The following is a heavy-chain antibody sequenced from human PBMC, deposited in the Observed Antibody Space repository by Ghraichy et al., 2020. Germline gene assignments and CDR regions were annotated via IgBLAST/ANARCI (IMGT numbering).Heavy chain of an antibody. D-gene: IGHD3-10*01. V-gene: IGHV1-24*01. J-gene: IGHJ4*02. CDR3: ALDINGYGSGNIDY. Sequence: ASVKVSCKVSGYSFNEVAIHWVRQAPGKGLEWMGGFDPEDGKRIYARKFQGRVTMTEDTSTVTAYMEMSSVRSEDTAVYYCALDINGYGSGNIDYWGQGTLVTVSS. CDR1: GYSFNEVA. CDR2: FDPEDGKR.